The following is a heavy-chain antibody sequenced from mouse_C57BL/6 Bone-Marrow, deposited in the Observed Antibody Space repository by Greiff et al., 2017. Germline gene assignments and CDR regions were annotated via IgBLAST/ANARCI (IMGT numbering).Heavy chain of an antibody. CDR1: GFTFSSYG. D-gene: IGHD1-1*01. J-gene: IGHJ2*01. CDR3: ARPLITTVVATGFDY. Sequence: DVMLVESGGDLVKPGGSLKLSCAASGFTFSSYGMSWVRQTPDKRLEWVATIISGGSYTYYPDSVKGRFTISRDNAKNTLYLQMSSLKSEDTAMYYCARPLITTVVATGFDYWGQGTTLTVSS. CDR2: IISGGSYT. V-gene: IGHV5-6*02.